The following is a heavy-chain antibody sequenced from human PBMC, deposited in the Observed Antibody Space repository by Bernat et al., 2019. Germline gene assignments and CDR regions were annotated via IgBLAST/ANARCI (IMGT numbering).Heavy chain of an antibody. CDR1: GFTVSSNY. CDR2: IYSGGST. CDR3: ARAGDTAMVGADYYYYYGMDV. D-gene: IGHD5-18*01. J-gene: IGHJ6*02. Sequence: EVQLVESGGGLVQPGGSLRLSCAASGFTVSSNYMSWVRQAPGKGLEWVSVIYSGGSTYYADSVKGRFTISRHNSKNTLYLQMNSLRAEDTAVYYCARAGDTAMVGADYYYYYGMDVWGQGTTVTVSS. V-gene: IGHV3-53*04.